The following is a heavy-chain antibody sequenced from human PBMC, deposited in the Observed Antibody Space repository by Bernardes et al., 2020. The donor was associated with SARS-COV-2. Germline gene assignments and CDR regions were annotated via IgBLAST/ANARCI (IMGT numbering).Heavy chain of an antibody. D-gene: IGHD3-22*01. CDR2: IYYSGST. J-gene: IGHJ6*02. V-gene: IGHV4-59*08. CDR3: ARHKSVNYYYYYGMDV. CDR1: GGSISSYY. Sequence: SETLSLTCTVSGGSISSYYWSWIRQPPGKGLEWIGYIYYSGSTNYNPSLKSRVTISVDTSKNQFSLKLSSVTAADTAVYYCARHKSVNYYYYYGMDVWGQGTTVTVSS.